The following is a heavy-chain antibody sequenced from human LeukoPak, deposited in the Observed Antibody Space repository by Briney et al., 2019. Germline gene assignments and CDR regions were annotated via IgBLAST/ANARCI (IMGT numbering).Heavy chain of an antibody. Sequence: PGGSLSLSCAPSGFTFSDYTMQWVRQAPGRGVKWVALLPPDGSYQYYADSLKGRFTISRDNFKNALYLQMNSLRLEDTAVYYCARGLHDRSWYGAHWGQGTLLSVSS. CDR2: LPPDGSYQ. J-gene: IGHJ4*02. CDR1: GFTFSDYT. CDR3: ARGLHDRSWYGAH. V-gene: IGHV3-30*04. D-gene: IGHD6-13*01.